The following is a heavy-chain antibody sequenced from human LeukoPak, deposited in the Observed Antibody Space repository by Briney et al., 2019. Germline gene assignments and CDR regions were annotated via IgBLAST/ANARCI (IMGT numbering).Heavy chain of an antibody. CDR1: GGTFSSYA. CDR2: IIPIFGTA. J-gene: IGHJ5*02. V-gene: IGHV1-69*13. Sequence: ASVKVSCKASGGTFSSYAISWVRQAPGQGLEWMGGIIPIFGTANYAQKFQGRVTITADESTSTAYMELSSLRSGDTAVYYCARDDYYGSGPYNPPRWFDPWGQGTLVTVSS. CDR3: ARDDYYGSGPYNPPRWFDP. D-gene: IGHD3-10*01.